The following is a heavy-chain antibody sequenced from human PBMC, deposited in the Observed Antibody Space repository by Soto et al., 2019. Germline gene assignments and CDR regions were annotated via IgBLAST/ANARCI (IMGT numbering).Heavy chain of an antibody. CDR2: INHSGST. CDR3: ARGAIYYYSFGMDV. V-gene: IGHV4-34*01. J-gene: IGHJ6*02. Sequence: SETLSLTCAVYGGSFSGYYWSWIRQPPGKGLEWIGEINHSGSTNYNPSLKSRVTISVDTSKNQFSLKLSSVTAADTAVYYCARGAIYYYSFGMDVWGQGSTVT. CDR1: GGSFSGYY.